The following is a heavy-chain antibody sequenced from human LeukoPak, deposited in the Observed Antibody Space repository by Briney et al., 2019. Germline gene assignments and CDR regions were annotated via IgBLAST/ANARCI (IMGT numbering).Heavy chain of an antibody. J-gene: IGHJ4*02. D-gene: IGHD6-19*01. CDR2: INNRGGNT. CDR1: GSTFSTYV. V-gene: IGHV3-23*01. CDR3: ARRGYSSGWTFDF. Sequence: PGGSLRLSCAASGSTFSTYVLSWVRQAPGKGLEWVSLINNRGGNTYYADSVKGRFTISRDNSKNTMYLEMNSLRVEDTAVYYCARRGYSSGWTFDFWGQGTLVTVSS.